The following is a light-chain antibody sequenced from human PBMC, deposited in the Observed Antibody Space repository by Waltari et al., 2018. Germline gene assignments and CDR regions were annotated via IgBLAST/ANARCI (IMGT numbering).Light chain of an antibody. Sequence: SYELTQPPSVSVVLGQTATIPCGGNNIGKKNVHWYQQKAGKAPVLVIYRDSNRPPGIPVRFSCSNSRNAAALTISSVQADDAADYYCQVWDSSWVFGGGSKLTVL. V-gene: IGLV3-9*01. CDR3: QVWDSSWV. CDR1: NIGKKN. J-gene: IGLJ3*02. CDR2: RDS.